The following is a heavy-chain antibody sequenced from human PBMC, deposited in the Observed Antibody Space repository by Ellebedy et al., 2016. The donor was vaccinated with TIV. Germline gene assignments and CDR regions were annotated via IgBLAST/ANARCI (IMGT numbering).Heavy chain of an antibody. J-gene: IGHJ3*02. Sequence: GESLKISCAASGFTFSNYGMHWVRQAPGKGLEWVAVISYDGSNKYYADSVKGRFTISRDNSKNTLYLQMNSLRAEDTAVYYCARGGNCGAFDIWGQGTMVTVSS. CDR1: GFTFSNYG. CDR2: ISYDGSNK. D-gene: IGHD4-23*01. V-gene: IGHV3-30*03. CDR3: ARGGNCGAFDI.